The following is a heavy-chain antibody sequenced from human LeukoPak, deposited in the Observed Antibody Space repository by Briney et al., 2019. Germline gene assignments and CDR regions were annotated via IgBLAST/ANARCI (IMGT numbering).Heavy chain of an antibody. Sequence: GGTLRLSCAPSGFTFSNSGMHGVPDPPGRGLEGGAFIRNDGSIRYYADSIKGRFTISRDNSKNTLYLQMSSLRVDDTAVYYCAKGRAGMVRGVCDYWGQGTLVTVSS. CDR3: AKGRAGMVRGVCDY. D-gene: IGHD3-10*01. V-gene: IGHV3-30*02. CDR1: GFTFSNSG. J-gene: IGHJ4*02. CDR2: IRNDGSIR.